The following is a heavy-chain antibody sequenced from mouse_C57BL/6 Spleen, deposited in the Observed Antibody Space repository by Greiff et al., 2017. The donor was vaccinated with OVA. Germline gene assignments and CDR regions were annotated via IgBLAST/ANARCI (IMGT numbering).Heavy chain of an antibody. D-gene: IGHD4-1*01. J-gene: IGHJ2*01. CDR2: IWSGGGT. CDR3: ARMGWDVDY. CDR1: GFSLTSYG. Sequence: VQLVESGPGLVQPSQSLSITCTVSGFSLTSYGVHWVRQSPGQGLEWLGVIWSGGGTDYYAAFISSLSISTDNSTCQVFFKVHSLQTDDTAIYYCARMGWDVDYWGQGTTLTVSS. V-gene: IGHV2-2*01.